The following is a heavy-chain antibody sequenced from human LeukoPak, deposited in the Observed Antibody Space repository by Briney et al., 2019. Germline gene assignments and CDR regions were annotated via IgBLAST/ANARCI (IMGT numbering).Heavy chain of an antibody. CDR1: GYTFTSYG. CDR2: IIPIFGTA. V-gene: IGHV1-69*13. J-gene: IGHJ6*03. D-gene: IGHD1-14*01. CDR3: ARDLNWNHGPYMDV. Sequence: ASVKVSCKASGYTFTSYGISWVRQAPGQGLEWMGGIIPIFGTANYAQKFQGRVTITADESTSTAYMELSSLRSEDTAVYYCARDLNWNHGPYMDVWGKGTTVTVSS.